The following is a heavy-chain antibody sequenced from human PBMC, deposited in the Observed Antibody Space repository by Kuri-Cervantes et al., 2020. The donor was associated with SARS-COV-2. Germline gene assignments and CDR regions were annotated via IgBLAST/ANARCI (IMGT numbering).Heavy chain of an antibody. Sequence: GESLKISCAASGFTFSSYSMNWVRQAPGKGLEWVSSISSSSSYIYYADSVKGRFTISRDNSKNTLYLQIRSLRAEDSAVYYWSEHVRIVGASGVDYWGQGALVTVSS. J-gene: IGHJ4*02. CDR3: SEHVRIVGASGVDY. V-gene: IGHV3-21*04. CDR2: ISSSSSYI. D-gene: IGHD1-26*01. CDR1: GFTFSSYS.